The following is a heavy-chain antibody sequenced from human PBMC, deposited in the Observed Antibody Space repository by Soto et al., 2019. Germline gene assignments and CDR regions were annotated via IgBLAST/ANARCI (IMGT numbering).Heavy chain of an antibody. V-gene: IGHV4-59*08. D-gene: IGHD6-13*01. Sequence: SETLSLTCTVSGGSISSYYWSWIRQPPGKGLEWIGYIYYSGSTNYNPSLKSRVTISVDTSKNQFSLKLSSVTAADTAVYYCARRYSSSWQGWFDPWGQRTLVTVSS. CDR3: ARRYSSSWQGWFDP. J-gene: IGHJ5*02. CDR2: IYYSGST. CDR1: GGSISSYY.